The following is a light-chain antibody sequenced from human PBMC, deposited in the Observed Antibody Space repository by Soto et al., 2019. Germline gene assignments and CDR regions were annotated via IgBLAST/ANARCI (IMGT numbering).Light chain of an antibody. J-gene: IGLJ2*01. CDR3: GTWDSSLSALL. V-gene: IGLV1-51*01. Sequence: QSVLTQPPSVSAAPGQKVTISCSGSSSNIGNNYVSWYRQLPGTAPKLLIYDNNKRPSGIPDRFSGSKSGTSATLGITGLQTGDEADYYCGTWDSSLSALLFGGGTKLTVL. CDR2: DNN. CDR1: SSNIGNNY.